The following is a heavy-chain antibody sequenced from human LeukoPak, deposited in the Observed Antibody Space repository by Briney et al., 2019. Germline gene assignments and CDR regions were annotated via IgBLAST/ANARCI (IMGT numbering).Heavy chain of an antibody. CDR3: ARVPAIGTLSFDY. Sequence: SETLSLTCTVSGGSISSYYWSWIRQPPGKGLEWIGYIYYSGSTNYNPSLKSRVTITVDTSKNQFSLKLSSVTAADTAVYYCARVPAIGTLSFDYWGQGTLVTVSS. CDR2: IYYSGST. D-gene: IGHD1-14*01. J-gene: IGHJ4*02. V-gene: IGHV4-59*01. CDR1: GGSISSYY.